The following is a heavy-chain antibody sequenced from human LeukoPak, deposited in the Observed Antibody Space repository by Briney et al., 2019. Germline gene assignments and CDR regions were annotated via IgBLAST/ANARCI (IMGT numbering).Heavy chain of an antibody. Sequence: PGGSLRLSCAASGFTFNNNAMSWVRQSPGKGLEWVSAISGTGGTTYYADSAKGRFTISRDNSKSTVYVQMNSLRAEDTAVYYCVRETTSNYGAFDLWGQGTLVTVSS. J-gene: IGHJ3*01. CDR2: ISGTGGTT. D-gene: IGHD3-9*01. V-gene: IGHV3-23*01. CDR3: VRETTSNYGAFDL. CDR1: GFTFNNNA.